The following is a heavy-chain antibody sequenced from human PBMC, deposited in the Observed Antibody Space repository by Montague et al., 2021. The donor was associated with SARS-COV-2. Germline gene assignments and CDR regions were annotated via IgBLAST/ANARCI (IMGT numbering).Heavy chain of an antibody. D-gene: IGHD2-21*02. CDR3: ARAYCGGACCFDWYFDL. J-gene: IGHJ2*01. Sequence: YNDYAVSVKSRVIITPDTSNNRISLQLNSVTPEDTAVYYCARAYCGGACCFDWYFDLWGRGTLVTVSS. V-gene: IGHV6-1*01. CDR2: YN.